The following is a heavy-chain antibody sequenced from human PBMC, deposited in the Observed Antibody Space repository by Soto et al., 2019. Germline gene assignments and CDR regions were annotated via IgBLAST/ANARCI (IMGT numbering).Heavy chain of an antibody. Sequence: QVQLVQSGAEVKKPGASVKVSCKASGYTFTSYYIHWVRQAPGQGLEWMGIINPNGGSTNYAQNFQGRVTMTRDTSTSTVYMDLTSLRSEDTAVYYCGRELFAGDVWGKGTTVTVSS. J-gene: IGHJ6*04. V-gene: IGHV1-46*03. CDR3: GRELFAGDV. CDR2: INPNGGST. CDR1: GYTFTSYY.